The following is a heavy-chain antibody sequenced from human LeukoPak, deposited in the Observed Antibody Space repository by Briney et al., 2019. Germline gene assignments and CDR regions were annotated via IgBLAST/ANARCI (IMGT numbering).Heavy chain of an antibody. CDR2: IYTSGST. J-gene: IGHJ6*02. V-gene: IGHV4-4*07. Sequence: SETLSLTCTVSGGSISSYYWSWIRQPAGKGLEWIGRIYTSGSTNYNPSLKSRVTISVDTSKNQFSLKLSSVTAADTAVYYCARHGYYDILTGYYYYYGMDVWGQGTTVTVSS. D-gene: IGHD3-9*01. CDR3: ARHGYYDILTGYYYYYGMDV. CDR1: GGSISSYY.